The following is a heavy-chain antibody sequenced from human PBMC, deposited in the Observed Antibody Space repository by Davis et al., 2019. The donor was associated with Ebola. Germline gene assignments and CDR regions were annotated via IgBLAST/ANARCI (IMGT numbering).Heavy chain of an antibody. Sequence: SVKVSCKASGGTFSSYAISWVRQAPGQGLEWMGGIIPILGIANYAQKFQGRVTITADKSTSTAYMELSSLRSEDTAVYYCASPRETALAYYFDYWGQRTLVTVSS. CDR3: ASPRETALAYYFDY. D-gene: IGHD5-18*01. CDR2: IIPILGIA. J-gene: IGHJ4*02. V-gene: IGHV1-69*10. CDR1: GGTFSSYA.